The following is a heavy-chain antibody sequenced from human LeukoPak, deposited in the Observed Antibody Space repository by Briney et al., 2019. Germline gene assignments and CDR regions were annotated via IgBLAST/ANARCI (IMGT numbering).Heavy chain of an antibody. CDR1: GDSVSSNSGA. V-gene: IGHV6-1*01. CDR2: TYYRSKWYN. CDR3: ARDGGNYLDF. J-gene: IGHJ4*02. Sequence: SQTLSLTCAMSGDSVSSNSGAWNWIRQSPSRGLEWLGRTYYRSKWYNEYAVSVKSRITINPDTSKIQFSLQLNSVPPEDTAVYYCARDGGNYLDFWGQGNLVTVSS. D-gene: IGHD4-23*01.